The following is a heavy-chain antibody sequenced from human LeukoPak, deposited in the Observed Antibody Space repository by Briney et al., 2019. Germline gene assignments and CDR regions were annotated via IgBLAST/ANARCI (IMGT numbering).Heavy chain of an antibody. CDR3: ARDRLVQHY. D-gene: IGHD6-6*01. J-gene: IGHJ4*02. V-gene: IGHV3-74*01. CDR1: GFTFRSYW. CDR2: ISSDGSDI. Sequence: GGSLRLSCAASGFTFRSYWMHWVRQAPGKGLVWVSRISSDGSDISYADSVKGRFTISRDNAKNSLYLQMNSLRAEVTAVYYCARDRLVQHYWGQGTLVTVSS.